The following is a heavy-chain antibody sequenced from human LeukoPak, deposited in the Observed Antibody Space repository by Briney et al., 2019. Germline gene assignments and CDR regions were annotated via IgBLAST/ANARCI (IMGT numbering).Heavy chain of an antibody. V-gene: IGHV3-74*01. CDR3: ASARGRFGELLHFIY. J-gene: IGHJ4*01. Sequence: GGSLRLSCAASGFTFSSYWMHWVRQPPGKGLVWVSGINGDGTSANYADSVKGRFTISRDNAKNSLSLQMNSLRAEDTAVYYCASARGRFGELLHFIYWGQGTLVTVSS. CDR2: INGDGTSA. CDR1: GFTFSSYW. D-gene: IGHD3-10*01.